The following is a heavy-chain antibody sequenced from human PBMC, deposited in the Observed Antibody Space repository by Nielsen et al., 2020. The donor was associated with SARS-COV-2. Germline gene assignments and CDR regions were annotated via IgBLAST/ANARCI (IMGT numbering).Heavy chain of an antibody. V-gene: IGHV3-30*03. J-gene: IGHJ6*02. CDR2: TSYDGRDK. D-gene: IGHD3-9*01. Sequence: GGSLRLSCVASEISFRSYGMHWVRQAPGKGLDWVAFTSYDGRDKFYADSVRGRFIVSRDNFRNTLSLHMDNLRTEDTAVYFCARQATIYMNEVSGMDVWGQGTTVTVSS. CDR1: EISFRSYG. CDR3: ARQATIYMNEVSGMDV.